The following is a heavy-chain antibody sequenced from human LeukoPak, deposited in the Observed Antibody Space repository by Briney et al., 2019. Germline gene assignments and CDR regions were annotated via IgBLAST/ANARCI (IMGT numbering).Heavy chain of an antibody. J-gene: IGHJ3*02. CDR2: IKSDGSST. CDR1: GFTFNTYS. CDR3: ARGDPTVTTTGSGGLDI. D-gene: IGHD4-17*01. V-gene: IGHV3-74*01. Sequence: GGSLRLSCAASGFTFNTYSMNWVRLPPGKGLVWVSRIKSDGSSTSYADFVKGRFTISRDNAKNTLYLQMNSLRAEDTAVYYCARGDPTVTTTGSGGLDIWGQGTMVTVSS.